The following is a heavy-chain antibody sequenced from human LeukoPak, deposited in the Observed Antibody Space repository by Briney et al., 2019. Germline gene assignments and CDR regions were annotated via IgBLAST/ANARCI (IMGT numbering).Heavy chain of an antibody. CDR1: GFTFSSYG. CDR3: AKDQGYYDI. D-gene: IGHD3-22*01. V-gene: IGHV3-30*18. Sequence: GGSLRLSCAASGFTFSSYGMHWVRQAPGKGLEWVAVISYDGSNKYYADSVKGRFTISRDNAKNSLYLQMNSLRAEDTAVYYCAKDQGYYDIWGQGTLVTVSS. J-gene: IGHJ4*02. CDR2: ISYDGSNK.